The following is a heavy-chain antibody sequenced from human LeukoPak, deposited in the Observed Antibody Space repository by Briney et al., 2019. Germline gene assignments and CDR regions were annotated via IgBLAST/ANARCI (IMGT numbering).Heavy chain of an antibody. Sequence: GRSLRLSCAASGFTFSSYAMHWVRQAPGKGLEWVAVISYDGSNKYYADSVKGRFTISRDNSKNTLYLQMNSLRAEDTAVYYCARDRRIQLWPLFDYWGQGTLVTVSS. CDR3: ARDRRIQLWPLFDY. CDR1: GFTFSSYA. D-gene: IGHD5-18*01. J-gene: IGHJ4*02. CDR2: ISYDGSNK. V-gene: IGHV3-30-3*01.